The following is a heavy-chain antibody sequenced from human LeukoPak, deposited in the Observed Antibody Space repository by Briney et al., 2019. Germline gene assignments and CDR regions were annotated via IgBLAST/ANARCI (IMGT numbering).Heavy chain of an antibody. J-gene: IGHJ6*04. D-gene: IGHD3-10*02. Sequence: GGSLRLSCAASGFTFSSYWMHWVRQAPGKGLVWVSRISNDGGNTSYADSVKGRFTISRDNAKNSLYLQMNSLRAEDTAVYYCAELGITMIGGVWGKGTTVTISS. CDR1: GFTFSSYW. V-gene: IGHV3-74*01. CDR3: AELGITMIGGV. CDR2: ISNDGGNT.